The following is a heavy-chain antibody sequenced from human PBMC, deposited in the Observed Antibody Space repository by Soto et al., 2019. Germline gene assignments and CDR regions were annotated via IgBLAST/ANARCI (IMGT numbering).Heavy chain of an antibody. CDR1: GGSISSYY. CDR3: ARVIYRGYSGYDSYYGMDV. J-gene: IGHJ6*02. Sequence: LSETLSLTCTVSGGSISSYYWSWIRQPPGKGLEWIGYIYYSGSTNYNPSLKSRVTISVDTSKNQFSLKLSSVTAADTAVYYCARVIYRGYSGYDSYYGMDVWGQGTTVTVSS. D-gene: IGHD5-12*01. V-gene: IGHV4-59*01. CDR2: IYYSGST.